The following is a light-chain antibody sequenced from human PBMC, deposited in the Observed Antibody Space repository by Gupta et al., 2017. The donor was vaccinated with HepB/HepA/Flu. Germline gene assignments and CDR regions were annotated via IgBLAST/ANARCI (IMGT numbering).Light chain of an antibody. CDR1: KSNIGDNY. J-gene: IGLJ3*02. CDR2: EIH. Sequence: QSVLTQPPSVSAAPGQKVTISCSGSKSNIGDNYVSWYQQFPGTAPKLVIYEIHKRPSGIPDRFSGSKSGSSATLEITGLQTGDEADYYCGTWDNSLDAGVFGGGTKLTVL. CDR3: GTWDNSLDAGV. V-gene: IGLV1-51*02.